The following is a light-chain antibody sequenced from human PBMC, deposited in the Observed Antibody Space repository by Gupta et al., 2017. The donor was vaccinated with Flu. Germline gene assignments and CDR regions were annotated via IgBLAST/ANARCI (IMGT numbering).Light chain of an antibody. CDR1: QDISNY. V-gene: IGKV1-33*01. CDR3: QQDDNPSIT. CDR2: DAS. Sequence: DIQMTQSPSSLSASVGDRVTITCQASQDISNYLNWYQQKPGKAPKLLIYDASNVETGVPSRFSGSGSGTDFTFTISSLQPEDIAKYYCQQDDNPSITFGGGTKVEIK. J-gene: IGKJ4*01.